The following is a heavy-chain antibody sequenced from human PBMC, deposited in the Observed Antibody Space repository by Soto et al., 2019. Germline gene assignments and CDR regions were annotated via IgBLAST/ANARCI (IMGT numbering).Heavy chain of an antibody. CDR2: INPNSGDT. J-gene: IGHJ5*01. D-gene: IGHD2-2*01. CDR3: ARDRRDCSTARCFRGWFDY. CDR1: GYTFTGFF. V-gene: IGHV1-2*02. Sequence: QVQLVQSGAEVKKPGASVKVSCKASGYTFTGFFIHWVRQAPGQGLEWMGWINPNSGDTNYAQSFEGRVTMTRDTSITTAYMELSSLRSDDTAIYYCARDRRDCSTARCFRGWFDYWGQGTLVTVSS.